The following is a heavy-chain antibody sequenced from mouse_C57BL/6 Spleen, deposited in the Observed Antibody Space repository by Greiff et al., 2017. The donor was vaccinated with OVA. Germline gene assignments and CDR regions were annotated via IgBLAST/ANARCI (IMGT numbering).Heavy chain of an antibody. CDR1: GFTFSSYA. J-gene: IGHJ3*01. CDR3: ARETGKGGWFAY. D-gene: IGHD4-1*01. Sequence: EVQLVESGGGLVKPGGSLKLSCAASGFTFSSYALSWVRQTPEKRLEWVATISDGGSYTYYPDNVKSRFTISRDNAKNNLYLQMSHLKSEDTAMYYCARETGKGGWFAYWGQGTLVTVSA. V-gene: IGHV5-4*01. CDR2: ISDGGSYT.